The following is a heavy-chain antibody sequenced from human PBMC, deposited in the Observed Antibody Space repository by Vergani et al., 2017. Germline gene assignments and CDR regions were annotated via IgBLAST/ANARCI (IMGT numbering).Heavy chain of an antibody. D-gene: IGHD6-19*01. CDR1: GYTFTSYA. Sequence: QVQLVQSGAEVKKPGASVKVSCKASGYTFTSYAMHWVRQAPGQRLEWMGWNNAGNGNTKYSQKFQGRVTITRDTSASTADMELSSLRSEDTAVYYCARDAPGIAVVMDDYWGQGTLVTVSS. V-gene: IGHV1-3*01. J-gene: IGHJ4*02. CDR2: NNAGNGNT. CDR3: ARDAPGIAVVMDDY.